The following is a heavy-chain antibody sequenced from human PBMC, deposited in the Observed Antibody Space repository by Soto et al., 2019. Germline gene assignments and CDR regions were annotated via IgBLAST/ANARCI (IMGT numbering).Heavy chain of an antibody. J-gene: IGHJ3*02. D-gene: IGHD2-15*01. CDR2: ISYDGSNK. Sequence: GGSLRLSCAASGFTFSSYGMHWVRQAPGKAPEWVAAISYDGSNKYYGDSVKGRFTISRDNSMDTLYLQMNSLRPEDTAVYYCAKLRSSSWTQYAFDIWGHGTLVTVSS. CDR3: AKLRSSSWTQYAFDI. V-gene: IGHV3-30*18. CDR1: GFTFSSYG.